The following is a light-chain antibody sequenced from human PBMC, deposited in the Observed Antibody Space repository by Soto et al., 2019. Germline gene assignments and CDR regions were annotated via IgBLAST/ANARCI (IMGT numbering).Light chain of an antibody. Sequence: QSALTQPASVSGSPGQSITISFTGTSSDVGAYNYVSWYQQHPGKAPKLMIYDVTYRPSGVSNRFSGSKSGNTASLTISGLQAEDEADYYCSSYTSSSTLDVVFGGGTKLTVL. CDR1: SSDVGAYNY. CDR3: SSYTSSSTLDVV. J-gene: IGLJ2*01. V-gene: IGLV2-14*01. CDR2: DVT.